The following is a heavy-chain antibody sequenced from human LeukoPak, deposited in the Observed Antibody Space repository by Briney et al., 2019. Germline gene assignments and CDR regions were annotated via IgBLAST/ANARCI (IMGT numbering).Heavy chain of an antibody. J-gene: IGHJ5*01. CDR2: IHYSGSS. CDR1: GDSTSNFY. CDR3: ALAPNSNWFDF. D-gene: IGHD2-8*01. Sequence: SETLSLTCSVSGDSTSNFYWNWIRQPPGKGLEWIGNIHYSGSSVYNPSLKSRGTISIDTSRRQFFLKVNSVTAADTAVYFCALAPNSNWFDFWGQGTLVTVSS. V-gene: IGHV4-59*03.